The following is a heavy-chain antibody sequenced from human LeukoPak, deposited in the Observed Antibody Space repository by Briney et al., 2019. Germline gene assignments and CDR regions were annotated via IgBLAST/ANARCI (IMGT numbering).Heavy chain of an antibody. CDR2: IYYSGST. D-gene: IGHD5-18*01. Sequence: SETLSLTCTVSGGSISSSSYYWGWIRQPPGKGLEWIGSIYYSGSTYYNPSLKSRVTISVDTSKNQFSLKLSSVTAADAAVYYCARQGPRRGTAMVPFDYWGQGTLVTVSS. CDR3: ARQGPRRGTAMVPFDY. J-gene: IGHJ4*02. V-gene: IGHV4-39*01. CDR1: GGSISSSSYY.